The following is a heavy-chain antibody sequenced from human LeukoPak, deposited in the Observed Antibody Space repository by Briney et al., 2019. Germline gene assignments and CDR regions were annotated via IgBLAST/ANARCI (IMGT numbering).Heavy chain of an antibody. CDR2: IYTSGST. CDR1: GGSISSYF. V-gene: IGHV4-4*07. CDR3: ATDGDYYDSGTYSGH. D-gene: IGHD3-10*01. J-gene: IGHJ4*02. Sequence: SETLSLTCTVSGGSISSYFWSWIRQPAGKGLEWIGRIYTSGSTDYNPSLRSRVTMSVDTSKNQFSLKLTSVTAADTAVYYCATDGDYYDSGTYSGHWGQGTLVTVSS.